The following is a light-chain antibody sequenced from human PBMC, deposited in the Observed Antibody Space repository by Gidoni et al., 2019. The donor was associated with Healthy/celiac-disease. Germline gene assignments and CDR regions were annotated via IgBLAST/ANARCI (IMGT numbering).Light chain of an antibody. CDR2: RNN. CDR3: AAWDDSLSGF. CDR1: SSNIGSNY. Sequence: QSVLTQPPSASRTPGQRVTISCSVSSSNIGSNYVYWYQQLPGKAPKLLIYRNNQRPSGVPDRFSGSKSGTSASLAISGLRSEDEADYYCAAWDDSLSGFFGGGTKLTVL. V-gene: IGLV1-47*01. J-gene: IGLJ2*01.